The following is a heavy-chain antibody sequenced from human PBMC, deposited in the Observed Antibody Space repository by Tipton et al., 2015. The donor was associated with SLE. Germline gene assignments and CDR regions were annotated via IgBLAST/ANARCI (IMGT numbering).Heavy chain of an antibody. CDR1: GFTFSNAW. D-gene: IGHD5-18*01. Sequence: SLRLSCAASGFTFSNAWMSWVRQAPGKGLEWVGRIKSKTDGGTTDYAAPVKGKFTISRDDSKNTLYLQMNSRKTEDTAVYYCTPQELLGFRRLVAFDIWGQGTMVTVSS. CDR3: TPQELLGFRRLVAFDI. J-gene: IGHJ3*02. CDR2: IKSKTDGGTT. V-gene: IGHV3-15*01.